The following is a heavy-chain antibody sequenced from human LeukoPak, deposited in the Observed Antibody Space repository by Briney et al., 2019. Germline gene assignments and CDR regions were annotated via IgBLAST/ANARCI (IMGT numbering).Heavy chain of an antibody. V-gene: IGHV3-48*01. CDR3: ARAYFYDSIGGEGMDV. Sequence: PGGSLRLSCAASGFTFSSYSMNWFRQAPGKGLEGISYISRSSGTIYYADSVKGRFTISRDNAKNSLYLQVTSLRAEDTAVYYCARAYFYDSIGGEGMDVWGQGTTVTVSS. CDR2: ISRSSGTI. D-gene: IGHD3-22*01. J-gene: IGHJ6*02. CDR1: GFTFSSYS.